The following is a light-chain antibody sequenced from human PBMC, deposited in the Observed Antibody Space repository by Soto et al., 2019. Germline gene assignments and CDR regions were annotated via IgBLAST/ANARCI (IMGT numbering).Light chain of an antibody. CDR1: SSDVGGYNY. Sequence: QSVLTQPASVSGSPGQSITISCTGTSSDVGGYNYVSWYQQHPGKAPKLIIYEVSNRPSGVPGRFSGSKSGASASLSISGLQSEDEADYYCAAWDDRLDVYVFGTGTKLTVL. CDR2: EVS. CDR3: AAWDDRLDVYV. J-gene: IGLJ1*01. V-gene: IGLV2-14*01.